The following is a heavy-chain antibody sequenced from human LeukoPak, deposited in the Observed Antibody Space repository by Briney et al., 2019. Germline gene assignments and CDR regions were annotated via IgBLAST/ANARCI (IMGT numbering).Heavy chain of an antibody. V-gene: IGHV3-74*01. Sequence: GGSLRLSCAASGFTFSSYWMHWVRQAPGKGLVWVSRINSDGSSTSYADSVKGRSTISRDNAKNTLYLQMNSLRAEDTAVYYCAREEYSGSYYYWGQGTLVTVSS. CDR1: GFTFSSYW. CDR3: AREEYSGSYYY. CDR2: INSDGSST. J-gene: IGHJ4*02. D-gene: IGHD1-26*01.